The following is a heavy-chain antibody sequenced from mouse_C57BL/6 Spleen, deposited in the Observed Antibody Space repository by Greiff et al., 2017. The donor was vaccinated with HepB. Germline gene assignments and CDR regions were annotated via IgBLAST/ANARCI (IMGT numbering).Heavy chain of an antibody. CDR1: GYTFTSYW. CDR3: ARSYYGSRGYFDY. D-gene: IGHD1-1*01. CDR2: IYPGSGST. Sequence: VQLQQSGAELVKPGASVKMSCKASGYTFTSYWITWVKQRPGQGLEWIGDIYPGSGSTNYNEKFKSKATLTVDTSSSTAYMQLSSLTSEDSAVYYCARSYYGSRGYFDYWGQGTTLPVSS. V-gene: IGHV1-55*01. J-gene: IGHJ2*01.